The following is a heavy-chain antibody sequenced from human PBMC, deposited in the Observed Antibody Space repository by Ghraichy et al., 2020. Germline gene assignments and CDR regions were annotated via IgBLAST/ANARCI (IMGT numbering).Heavy chain of an antibody. V-gene: IGHV1-18*01. D-gene: IGHD3-22*01. CDR2: ISAYNGNT. CDR3: ARGRYYYDSSVDWFDP. Sequence: ASVKVSCKASGYTFTSYGISWVRQAPGQGLEWMGWISAYNGNTNYAQKLQGRVTMTTDTSTSTAYMELRSLRSDDTAVYYCARGRYYYDSSVDWFDPWGQGTLVTVSS. CDR1: GYTFTSYG. J-gene: IGHJ5*02.